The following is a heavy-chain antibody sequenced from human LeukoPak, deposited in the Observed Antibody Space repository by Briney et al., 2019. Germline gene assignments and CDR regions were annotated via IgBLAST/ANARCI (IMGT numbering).Heavy chain of an antibody. J-gene: IGHJ1*01. D-gene: IGHD4-23*01. Sequence: KPSETLSLTCTVSGGSISDSYWCWMRQSAGKGLEWIGRVYRSGSTNYNPSLKSRAVISVDTSKNQFSLNLASVTAADTAVYFCARGETLDETPPGWVYFSHWGPGTLVTVSS. CDR1: GGSISDSY. V-gene: IGHV4-4*07. CDR3: ARGETLDETPPGWVYFSH. CDR2: VYRSGST.